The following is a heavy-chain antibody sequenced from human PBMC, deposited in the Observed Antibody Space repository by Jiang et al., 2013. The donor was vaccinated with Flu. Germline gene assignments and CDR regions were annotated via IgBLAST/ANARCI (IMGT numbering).Heavy chain of an antibody. Sequence: ALLKPSETLSLTCAVYGGSFSGYYWSWIRQPPGKGLEWIGEINHSGSTNYNPSLKSRVTISVDTSKNQFSLKLSSVTAADTAVYYCARDAYSSGWYLYFQHWGQGTLVTVSS. CDR3: ARDAYSSGWYLYFQH. D-gene: IGHD6-19*01. CDR1: GGSFSGYY. V-gene: IGHV4-34*01. CDR2: INHSGST. J-gene: IGHJ1*01.